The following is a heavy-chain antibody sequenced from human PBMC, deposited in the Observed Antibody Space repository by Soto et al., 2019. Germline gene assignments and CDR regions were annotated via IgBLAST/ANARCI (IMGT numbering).Heavy chain of an antibody. CDR1: GYTFTSYY. CDR2: INPSGGST. V-gene: IGHV1-46*01. D-gene: IGHD5-12*01. Sequence: ASVKVSCKASGYTFTSYYMHWVRQAPGQGLEWMGIINPSGGSTSYAQKFQGRVTMTRDTSTSTAYMELSSLRSEDTAVYYCARGRRDGYNGPYAFDIWGQGTMVTVSS. J-gene: IGHJ3*02. CDR3: ARGRRDGYNGPYAFDI.